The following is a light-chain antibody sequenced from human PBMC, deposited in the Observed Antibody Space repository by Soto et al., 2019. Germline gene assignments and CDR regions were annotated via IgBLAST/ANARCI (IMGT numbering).Light chain of an antibody. CDR3: QQYGSSPL. Sequence: EIVMTQSPATLSVSPGERATLSCRASQSVSSNLAWYQQKPGQAPRLLIYGASNRATGIPDRFSGSGSGTDFTLTISRLEPEDFAVYYCQQYGSSPLFGQGTRLEIK. V-gene: IGKV3-20*01. J-gene: IGKJ5*01. CDR2: GAS. CDR1: QSVSSN.